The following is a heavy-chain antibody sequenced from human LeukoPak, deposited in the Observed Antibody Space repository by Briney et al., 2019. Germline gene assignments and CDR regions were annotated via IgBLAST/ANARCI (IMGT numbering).Heavy chain of an antibody. J-gene: IGHJ5*02. CDR2: IYYSGST. CDR1: GGSISSYY. D-gene: IGHD6-13*01. V-gene: IGHV4-59*12. CDR3: ARDSVSPSSSWYRWFDP. Sequence: PSETLSLTCTVSGGSISSYYWSWIRQPPGKGLEWIGYIYYSGSTNYNPSLKSRVTISVDTSKNQFSLKLSSVTAADTAVYYCARDSVSPSSSWYRWFDPWGQGTLVTVSS.